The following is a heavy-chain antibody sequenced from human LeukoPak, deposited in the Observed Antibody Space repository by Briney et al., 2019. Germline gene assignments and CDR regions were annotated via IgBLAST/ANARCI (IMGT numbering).Heavy chain of an antibody. J-gene: IGHJ4*02. CDR1: GGSISSSSYY. CDR3: ASSGYYGYYFDY. CDR2: TYYSGST. V-gene: IGHV4-39*07. D-gene: IGHD3-22*01. Sequence: PSESLSLTCTVSGGSISSSSYYWGWIRQPPGKGLEWIGSTYYSGSTYYNPSLRSRVTISVDTSKNQFSLKLSSVTAADTAVYYCASSGYYGYYFDYWGQGTLVTVSS.